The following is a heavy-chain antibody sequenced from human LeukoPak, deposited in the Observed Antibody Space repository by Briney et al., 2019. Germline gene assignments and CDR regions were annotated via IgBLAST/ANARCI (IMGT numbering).Heavy chain of an antibody. CDR1: GFTFKNYG. CDR2: FSVSGGST. CDR3: TRDQTPYY. Sequence: GGSLRLSCAASGFTFKNYGMSWVRQAPGKGLEWVSTFSVSGGSTYYADSVKGRFTISRDNSKNTLFLQMNSLRAEDAAVYYCTRDQTPYYWGQGTLVTVSS. V-gene: IGHV3-23*01. J-gene: IGHJ4*02.